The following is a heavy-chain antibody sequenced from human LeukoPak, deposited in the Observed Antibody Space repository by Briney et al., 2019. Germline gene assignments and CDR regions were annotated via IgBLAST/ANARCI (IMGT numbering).Heavy chain of an antibody. V-gene: IGHV3-7*03. Sequence: GGSLRLSCAASGFTFSRYWMSWVRQAPGKGLEWVASIKEDGSEKYYVDSVKGRFIISRDNAKNSLSLQMNSLRAEDTAVYYCARDFWQWLIRVYYYYGMDVWGKGTTVTGSS. D-gene: IGHD6-19*01. CDR3: ARDFWQWLIRVYYYYGMDV. CDR1: GFTFSRYW. J-gene: IGHJ6*04. CDR2: IKEDGSEK.